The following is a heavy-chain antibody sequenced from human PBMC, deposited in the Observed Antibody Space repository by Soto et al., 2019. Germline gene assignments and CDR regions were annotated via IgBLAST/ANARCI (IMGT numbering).Heavy chain of an antibody. CDR2: IIPMFGSP. D-gene: IGHD6-19*01. Sequence: QVQLVQSGAEVKKAGSSVQVSCKASGDTLSTNAISWVRQAPGQGLEWMGAIIPMFGSPKYAQKFLGRVTITADNPTSTIYMEMISLTSADTAVYYCARGGFVAGLYNAMDAWGQGTTVAVSS. CDR3: ARGGFVAGLYNAMDA. V-gene: IGHV1-69*06. CDR1: GDTLSTNA. J-gene: IGHJ6*02.